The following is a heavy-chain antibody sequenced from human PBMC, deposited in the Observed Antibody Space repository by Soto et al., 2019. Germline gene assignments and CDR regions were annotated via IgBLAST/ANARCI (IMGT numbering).Heavy chain of an antibody. D-gene: IGHD3-3*01. J-gene: IGHJ6*02. CDR3: ARALSVLEWLSTPYYYYYGMDV. V-gene: IGHV1-69*13. CDR1: GGTFSSYA. Sequence: ASVKVSCKASGGTFSSYAISWVRQAPGQGLEWMGGIIPIFGTANYAQKFQGRVTITADESTSTAYMELSSLRSEDTAVYYCARALSVLEWLSTPYYYYYGMDVWGQGTTVTVSS. CDR2: IIPIFGTA.